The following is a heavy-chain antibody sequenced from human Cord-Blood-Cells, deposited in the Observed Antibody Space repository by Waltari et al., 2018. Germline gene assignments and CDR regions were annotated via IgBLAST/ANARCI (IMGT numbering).Heavy chain of an antibody. CDR3: ARDPGTWIQLWYFDY. J-gene: IGHJ4*02. Sequence: EVQLVESGGGLIQPGGSLRLSCADSRFTVSSNYLRWVSQAPGKGLEWVSVIYSGGSTYYADSVKGRFTISRDNSKNTLYLQMNSLRAEDTAVYYCARDPGTWIQLWYFDYWGQGTLVTVSS. D-gene: IGHD5-18*01. CDR1: RFTVSSNY. V-gene: IGHV3-53*01. CDR2: IYSGGST.